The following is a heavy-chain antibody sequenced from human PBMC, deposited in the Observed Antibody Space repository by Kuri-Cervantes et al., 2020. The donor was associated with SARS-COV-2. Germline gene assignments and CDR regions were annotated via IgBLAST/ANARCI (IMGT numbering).Heavy chain of an antibody. CDR2: IKQDGSEK. Sequence: GSLRLSCAASGFTVSSYWMSWVRQAPGKGLEWVANIKQDGSEKYYVDSVKGRFTISRDNAKNSLYLQMNSLRAEDTAVYYCARVAGDPYYFDYWGQGTLVTVSS. CDR3: ARVAGDPYYFDY. J-gene: IGHJ4*02. CDR1: GFTVSSYW. D-gene: IGHD7-27*01. V-gene: IGHV3-7*01.